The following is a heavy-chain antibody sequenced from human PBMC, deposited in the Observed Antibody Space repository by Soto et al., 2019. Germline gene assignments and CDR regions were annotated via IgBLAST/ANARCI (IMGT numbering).Heavy chain of an antibody. CDR3: AKAAGSDYYPVAY. V-gene: IGHV3-23*01. CDR1: GFTFSSYA. Sequence: EVQLLESGGGLEQHGGSLRLSCAASGFTFSSYAMSWFRQAPGKGLEWVSSISVSGCSTYYADSVKGRFTISRDNSKSTLFLHMNSLRAEATAVYYCAKAAGSDYYPVAYWGQGTLVTVSS. J-gene: IGHJ4*02. D-gene: IGHD3-22*01. CDR2: ISVSGCST.